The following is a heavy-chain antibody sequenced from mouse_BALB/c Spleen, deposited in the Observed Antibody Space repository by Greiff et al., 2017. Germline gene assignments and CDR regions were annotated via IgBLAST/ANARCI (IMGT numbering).Heavy chain of an antibody. CDR1: GFSLTSYG. Sequence: VQRVESGPGLVQPSQSLSITCTVSGFSLTSYGVHWVRQSPGKGLEWLGVIWSGGSTDYNAAFISRLSISKDNSKSQVFFKMNSLQANDTAIYYCATLYYRYDLAWFAYWGQGTLVTVSA. V-gene: IGHV2-2*02. CDR2: IWSGGST. J-gene: IGHJ3*01. CDR3: ATLYYRYDLAWFAY. D-gene: IGHD2-14*01.